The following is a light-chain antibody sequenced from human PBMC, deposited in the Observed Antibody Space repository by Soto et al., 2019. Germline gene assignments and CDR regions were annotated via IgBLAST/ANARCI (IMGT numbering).Light chain of an antibody. Sequence: EIVMTQSPATLSVFRGERATLSCRANQAISSTLACYQQKPGQAPRLLIYGASPRATGLPDRFSGSGSETEFTLTISSLQSGDFAVYSCQHYNNWLGTVGGGTKVDTK. V-gene: IGKV3-15*01. CDR3: QHYNNWLGT. CDR2: GAS. CDR1: QAISST. J-gene: IGKJ4*01.